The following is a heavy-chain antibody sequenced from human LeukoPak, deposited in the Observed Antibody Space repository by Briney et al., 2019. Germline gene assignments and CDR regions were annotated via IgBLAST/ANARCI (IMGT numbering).Heavy chain of an antibody. CDR1: GGSVSSGSYY. CDR2: IYYSGST. V-gene: IGHV4-61*01. D-gene: IGHD3-3*01. J-gene: IGHJ5*02. CDR3: ARDNGDYDFWSGYSNWFDP. Sequence: SETLSLTCTVSGGSVSSGSYYWSWIRQPPGKGLEWIGYIYYSGSTNYNPSLKSRVTISVDTSKNQFSLKLSSVTAADTAVYYCARDNGDYDFWSGYSNWFDPWGQGTLLTVSS.